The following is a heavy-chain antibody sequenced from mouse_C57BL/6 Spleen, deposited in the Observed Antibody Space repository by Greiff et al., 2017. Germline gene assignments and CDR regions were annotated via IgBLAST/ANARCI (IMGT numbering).Heavy chain of an antibody. V-gene: IGHV1-76*01. D-gene: IGHD4-1*01. J-gene: IGHJ4*01. CDR2: IYPGSGNT. CDR3: AKLGYYAMDY. CDR1: GYTFTDYY. Sequence: VQGVESGAELVRPGASVKLSCKASGYTFTDYYINWVKQRPGQGLEWIARIYPGSGNTYYNEKFKGKATLTAEKSSSTAYMQLSSLTSEDSAVYFCAKLGYYAMDYWGQGTSVTVSS.